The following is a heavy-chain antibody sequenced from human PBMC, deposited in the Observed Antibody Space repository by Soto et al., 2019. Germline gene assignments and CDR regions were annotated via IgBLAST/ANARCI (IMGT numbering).Heavy chain of an antibody. Sequence: QVQLLQSGAEVKQPGASMRVSCETSGYSFSSYSLHWVRQAPGQGLAWMGFIDPSDGRTNYAQTFPGRVSKTRDTSTRTVYMELNSLRSDDTAVYYCARADLDGDGYNRFDYWGQGSLVTVSS. CDR3: ARADLDGDGYNRFDY. D-gene: IGHD5-12*01. V-gene: IGHV1-46*01. CDR1: GYSFSSYS. J-gene: IGHJ4*02. CDR2: IDPSDGRT.